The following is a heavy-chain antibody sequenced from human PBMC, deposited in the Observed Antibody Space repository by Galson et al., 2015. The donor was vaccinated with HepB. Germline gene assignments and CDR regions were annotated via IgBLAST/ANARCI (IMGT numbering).Heavy chain of an antibody. Sequence: SLRLSCAASGFTFSSYGMHWVRQAPGKGLGWVAVIWYDGSNKYYADSVKGRFTISRDNSKNTLYLQMNSLRAEDTAVYYCARSGLSSWYLFDYWGQGTLVTVSS. CDR1: GFTFSSYG. J-gene: IGHJ4*02. V-gene: IGHV3-33*08. CDR3: ARSGLSSWYLFDY. CDR2: IWYDGSNK. D-gene: IGHD6-13*01.